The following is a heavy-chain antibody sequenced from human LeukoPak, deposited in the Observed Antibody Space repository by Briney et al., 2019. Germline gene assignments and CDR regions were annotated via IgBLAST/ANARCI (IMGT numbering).Heavy chain of an antibody. V-gene: IGHV4-59*08. Sequence: SETLSLTCTVSGGSITGYYWSWIRQPPGKGLEWIGYIYYSGITYYNPSLKSRVTISGDTPKNHFSLKLSSVTAADTAVYYCARTPGIVVEGWFDVWGQGTLVTVSS. CDR1: GGSITGYY. J-gene: IGHJ5*02. CDR3: ARTPGIVVEGWFDV. CDR2: IYYSGIT. D-gene: IGHD2-2*01.